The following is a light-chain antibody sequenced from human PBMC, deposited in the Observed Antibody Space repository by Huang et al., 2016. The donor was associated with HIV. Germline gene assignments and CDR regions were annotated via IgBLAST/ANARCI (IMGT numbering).Light chain of an antibody. V-gene: IGKV1-39*01. Sequence: DIQLTQSPSSLSASLGDRVTITCRATLNISGLVNWYQQKPGKAPKLLMYAASTLLSGVPSRFSGGGSATDFTLTITSLQPGDFAAYYCQQSYSIPYTFGQGTKLEIK. CDR1: LNISGL. CDR2: AAS. CDR3: QQSYSIPYT. J-gene: IGKJ2*01.